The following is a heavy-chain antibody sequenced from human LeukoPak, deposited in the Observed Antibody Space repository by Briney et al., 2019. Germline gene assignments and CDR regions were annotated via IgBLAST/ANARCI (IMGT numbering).Heavy chain of an antibody. CDR1: GGTFSSYA. CDR2: IIPIFGTA. J-gene: IGHJ4*02. Sequence: ASVKVSCKASGGTFSSYAISWARQAPGQGREGMGGIIPIFGTANYAQKFQGRVTITAAESTSTAYMELSSLRSEDTAVYYCARSDIVVVPAAISFDYWGQGTLVTVSS. V-gene: IGHV1-69*13. CDR3: ARSDIVVVPAAISFDY. D-gene: IGHD2-2*01.